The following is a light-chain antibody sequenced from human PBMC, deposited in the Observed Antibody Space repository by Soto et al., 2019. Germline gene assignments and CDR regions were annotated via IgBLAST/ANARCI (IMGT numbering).Light chain of an antibody. Sequence: QSVLTQPASVSGSPGQSITISCTGTTSDVGGYDFVSWYQHHPGEAPKLIIYDVNNRPSGLSNRFSGSKSGNTASLTISGLQTEDEADYYCCSYTSSHTRVFGTGTKVTVL. V-gene: IGLV2-14*01. CDR3: CSYTSSHTRV. J-gene: IGLJ1*01. CDR2: DVN. CDR1: TSDVGGYDF.